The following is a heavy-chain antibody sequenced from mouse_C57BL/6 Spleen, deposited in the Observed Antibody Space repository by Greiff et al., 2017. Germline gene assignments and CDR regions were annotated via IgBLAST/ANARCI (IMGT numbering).Heavy chain of an antibody. V-gene: IGHV1-53*01. D-gene: IGHD2-4*01. Sequence: QVQLQQPGTELVKPGASVKLSCKASGYTFTSYWMHWVKQRPGQGLEWIGNINPSNGCTNYNEKFTGKATLPVDNSSSTAHMQLISLTSVDSSVSSCARSDYDYDVGAMDYWGQGTSVTVSS. J-gene: IGHJ4*01. CDR1: GYTFTSYW. CDR3: ARSDYDYDVGAMDY. CDR2: INPSNGCT.